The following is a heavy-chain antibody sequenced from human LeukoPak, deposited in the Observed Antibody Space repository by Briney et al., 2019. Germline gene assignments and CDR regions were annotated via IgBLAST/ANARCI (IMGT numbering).Heavy chain of an antibody. CDR2: ISYSGNT. V-gene: IGHV3-23*01. J-gene: IGHJ4*02. CDR1: GFTFSRNA. CDR3: ATLGDYGGKPMDFDY. D-gene: IGHD4-23*01. Sequence: GGSLRLSCAASGFTFSRNAMSWVRQAPGKGLEWVSTISYSGNTFYADSVKGRFTISRDNSKNTLFLQMNSLRAEDTAIYYCATLGDYGGKPMDFDYWGQGALVTVSS.